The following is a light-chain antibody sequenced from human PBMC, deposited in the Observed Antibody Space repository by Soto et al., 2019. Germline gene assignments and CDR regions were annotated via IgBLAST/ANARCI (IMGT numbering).Light chain of an antibody. CDR1: SSDVGGQNW. CDR3: CSYDTGSVYV. CDR2: DVN. J-gene: IGLJ1*01. V-gene: IGLV2-14*01. Sequence: QSALTQPASVSASPGESIIISCTGTSSDVGGQNWVSWYQQYHGKAPKLMIYDVNNRPSGVCNRFAGSKSGNTASMNNSGRRDEDDADYFRCSYDTGSVYVFGAGTKLTVL.